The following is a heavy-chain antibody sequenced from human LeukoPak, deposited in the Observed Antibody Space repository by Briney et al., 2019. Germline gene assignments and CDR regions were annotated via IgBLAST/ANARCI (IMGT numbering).Heavy chain of an antibody. Sequence: TTSETLSLTCTVSGGSISSSSYYWGWIRQPPGKGLEWIGSIYYSGTTYYNPSLKSRVTISVDTSKNQFSLKLSSVTAADTAVYYCASGGYSYGYNFDPWGQGTLVTVSS. D-gene: IGHD5-18*01. J-gene: IGHJ5*02. CDR2: IYYSGTT. V-gene: IGHV4-39*07. CDR1: GGSISSSSYY. CDR3: ASGGYSYGYNFDP.